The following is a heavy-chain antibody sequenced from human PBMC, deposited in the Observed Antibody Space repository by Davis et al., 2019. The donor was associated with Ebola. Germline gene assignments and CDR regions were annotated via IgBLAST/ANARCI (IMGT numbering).Heavy chain of an antibody. J-gene: IGHJ4*02. V-gene: IGHV4-34*01. D-gene: IGHD2-8*01. CDR1: GGSFRGYY. Sequence: SETLSLTCAVYGGSFRGYYCSWIRQPPGKGLEWIGEINHSGSTNYNPSLKSRVTISVNTSKRQFSLKMNSVTAADTAVYYCAAQSATPYGYWGQGTLVTVSS. CDR2: INHSGST. CDR3: AAQSATPYGY.